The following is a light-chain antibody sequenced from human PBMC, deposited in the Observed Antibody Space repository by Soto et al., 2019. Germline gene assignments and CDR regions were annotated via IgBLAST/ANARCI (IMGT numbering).Light chain of an antibody. CDR1: QSVGSY. J-gene: IGKJ2*01. CDR2: DAS. Sequence: EIVFTQSPATLSLSPGQRATLSCRASQSVGSYLAWYQQKPGQAPRLLIYDASNRATGIPDRFSGSGSGTDFTLTISSLEPEDFAVYYCHQRSNWPRTFGQGTKLEIK. CDR3: HQRSNWPRT. V-gene: IGKV3-11*01.